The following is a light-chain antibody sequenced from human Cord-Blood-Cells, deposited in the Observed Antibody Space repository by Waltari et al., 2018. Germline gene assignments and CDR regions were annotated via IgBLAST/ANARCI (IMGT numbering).Light chain of an antibody. J-gene: IGLJ3*02. CDR3: CSYAGSSTFEV. V-gene: IGLV2-23*03. CDR2: EGS. CDR1: SSDVGSYNL. Sequence: QSALTQPASASGSPGQSITIPCTGTSSDVGSYNLVSWYQQHPGKAPKLMIYEGSKRPSGVSNRFSGSKSGNTASLTISGLQAEDEADYYCCSYAGSSTFEVFGGGTKLTVL.